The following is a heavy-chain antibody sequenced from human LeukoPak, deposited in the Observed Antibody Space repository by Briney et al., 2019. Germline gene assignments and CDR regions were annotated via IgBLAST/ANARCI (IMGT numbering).Heavy chain of an antibody. CDR3: ASFIGVAARSEVDY. J-gene: IGHJ4*02. CDR1: GGSISSSSYY. CDR2: IYHSGST. D-gene: IGHD2-15*01. V-gene: IGHV4-39*07. Sequence: SETLSLTCTVSGGSISSSSYYWGWIRQPPGKGLEWIGSIYHSGSTYYNPSLKSRVTISVDTSKNQFSLKLSSVTAADTAVYYCASFIGVAARSEVDYWGQGTLVTVSS.